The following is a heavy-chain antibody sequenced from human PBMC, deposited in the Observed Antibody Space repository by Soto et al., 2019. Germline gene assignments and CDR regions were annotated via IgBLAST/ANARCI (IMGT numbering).Heavy chain of an antibody. Sequence: EAQLVESGGGLVQPGGSLRLSCAASGFTFSNYEMHWVRQAPGQGLEYVSGISNNGAHTDYAKSVRGRFTISRDNSENTLYRQMGSLRAEDMALYYCARRGYGSRWPNDYMDVWGKGTTVTVSS. V-gene: IGHV3-64*01. CDR3: ARRGYGSRWPNDYMDV. CDR2: ISNNGAHT. CDR1: GFTFSNYE. D-gene: IGHD6-13*01. J-gene: IGHJ6*03.